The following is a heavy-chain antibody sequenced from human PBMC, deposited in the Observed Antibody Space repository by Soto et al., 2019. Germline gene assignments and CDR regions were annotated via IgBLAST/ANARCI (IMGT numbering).Heavy chain of an antibody. CDR2: ISYDGSNK. V-gene: IGHV3-30-3*01. J-gene: IGHJ4*02. D-gene: IGHD5-18*01. CDR1: GFTFSSYA. CDR3: ARTNGVYSYGYYFDY. Sequence: QTGGSLRLSCAASGFTFSSYAMHWVRQAPGKGLEWVAVISYDGSNKYYADSVKGRFTISRDNSKNTLYLQMNSLRAEDTAVYYCARTNGVYSYGYYFDYWGQGTLVTVSS.